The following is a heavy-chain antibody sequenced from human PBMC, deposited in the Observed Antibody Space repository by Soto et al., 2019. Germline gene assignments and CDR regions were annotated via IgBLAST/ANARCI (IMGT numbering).Heavy chain of an antibody. J-gene: IGHJ5*02. CDR1: GGTFSSYA. D-gene: IGHD2-2*01. Sequence: QLVQSGAEVKNTGSSVKVSCKASGGTFSSYAISWVRQAPGQGLDWMGGIIPNFVTANYAQKFQGRVTITADKSTSTAYRELSSLSSEDTAVYYCARGDCSSTSCRWMGNWFDPWGQGTLVTVA. CDR3: ARGDCSSTSCRWMGNWFDP. CDR2: IIPNFVTA. V-gene: IGHV1-69*06.